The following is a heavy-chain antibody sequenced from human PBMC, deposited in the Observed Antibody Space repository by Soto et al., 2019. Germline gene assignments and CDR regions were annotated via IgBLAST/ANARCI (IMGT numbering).Heavy chain of an antibody. Sequence: SETLSLTCTVSGGSTSSSSYYWGWIRQPPGKGPEWIGSIYYSGSTYYNPSLKSRVTISVDTSKNQFSLKLSSVTAADTAVYYCARLMVRGVRYFDYWGQGTLVTVSS. D-gene: IGHD3-10*01. CDR3: ARLMVRGVRYFDY. V-gene: IGHV4-39*01. CDR2: IYYSGST. CDR1: GGSTSSSSYY. J-gene: IGHJ4*02.